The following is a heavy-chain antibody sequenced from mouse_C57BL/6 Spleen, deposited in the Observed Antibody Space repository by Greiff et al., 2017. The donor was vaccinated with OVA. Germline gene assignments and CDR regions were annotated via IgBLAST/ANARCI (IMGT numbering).Heavy chain of an antibody. Sequence: VKLMESGAELVKPGASVKISCKASGYTFTDYYINWVKQRPGQGFGWIGKLGPGSGSTYYNEKFKGKATLTADKSSSTAYMQLSSLTSEDSAVYFCARGGPVSSPLDYWGQGTTLTVSS. V-gene: IGHV1-77*01. J-gene: IGHJ2*01. CDR3: ARGGPVSSPLDY. CDR1: GYTFTDYY. CDR2: LGPGSGST.